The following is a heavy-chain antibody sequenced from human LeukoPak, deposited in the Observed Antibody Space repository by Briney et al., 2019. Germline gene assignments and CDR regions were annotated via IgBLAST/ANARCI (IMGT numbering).Heavy chain of an antibody. CDR3: AREDLSGQHDY. CDR2: IYTSGST. D-gene: IGHD6-19*01. Sequence: TRSLTCTVAGGSTSSGSYDWSWIREPAGKGLEGFGRIYTSGSTNYNPSLKRRGTISGDTSKNQCSLKRSAVTAAHTVVDCCAREDLSGQHDYWGQGTLVTVSS. J-gene: IGHJ4*02. V-gene: IGHV4-61*02. CDR1: GGSTSSGSYD.